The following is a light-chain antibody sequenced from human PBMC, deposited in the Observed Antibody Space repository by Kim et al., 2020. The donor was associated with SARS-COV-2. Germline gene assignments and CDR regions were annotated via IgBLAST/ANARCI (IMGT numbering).Light chain of an antibody. CDR1: NLRTYY. J-gene: IGLJ2*01. V-gene: IGLV3-19*01. Sequence: SSELTQDPAVSVALGQTVKITCQGDNLRTYYANWYQQKPGQAPVLVMFGQNNRPSGIPDRLSGSSSGNTASLTITWAQAEDEADYYCKSRDSSGNLLGFG. CDR3: KSRDSSGNLLG. CDR2: GQN.